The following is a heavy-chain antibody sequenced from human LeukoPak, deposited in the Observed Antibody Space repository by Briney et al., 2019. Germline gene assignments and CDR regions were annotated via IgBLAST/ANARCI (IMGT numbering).Heavy chain of an antibody. CDR3: ARDFSGSGWYGEPYYFDY. J-gene: IGHJ4*02. D-gene: IGHD6-19*01. V-gene: IGHV1-69*06. Sequence: SVKVSCKASGGTFSSYAISWVRQAPGQGLEWMGGIIPIFGTANYAQKFQGRVTITADKSTSTAYMELSSLRSEDTAVYYCARDFSGSGWYGEPYYFDYWGQGTLVTVSS. CDR2: IIPIFGTA. CDR1: GGTFSSYA.